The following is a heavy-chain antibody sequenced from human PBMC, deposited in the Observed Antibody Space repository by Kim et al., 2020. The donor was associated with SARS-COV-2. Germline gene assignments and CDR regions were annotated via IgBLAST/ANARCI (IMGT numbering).Heavy chain of an antibody. V-gene: IGHV3-23*01. CDR1: GFTFSTYA. CDR2: ISGSGGSI. J-gene: IGHJ4*02. D-gene: IGHD2-21*01. CDR3: VKDLSGLEMVN. Sequence: GGSLRLSCAASGFTFSTYAMSWVRQAPGKGLEWVSAISGSGGSIYYADSVKGRFTISRDNYKNTLFLQIDSLRAEDTAVYYCVKDLSGLEMVNWGQGTLVAVSS.